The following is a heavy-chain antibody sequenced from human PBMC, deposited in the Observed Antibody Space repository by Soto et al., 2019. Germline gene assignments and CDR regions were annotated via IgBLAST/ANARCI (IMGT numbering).Heavy chain of an antibody. V-gene: IGHV1-3*01. J-gene: IGHJ5*02. CDR3: AREKYDSGWTGMHDR. Sequence: GASVKVSCKSSGYTFTTYTMHWVRQAPGQRLEWMGWINAGNGNTKYSQKFQGRVTITRDTFASTTDMELSSLRDEDTAVYYCAREKYDSGWTGMHDRWDQGTLVTVSS. D-gene: IGHD6-19*01. CDR1: GYTFTTYT. CDR2: INAGNGNT.